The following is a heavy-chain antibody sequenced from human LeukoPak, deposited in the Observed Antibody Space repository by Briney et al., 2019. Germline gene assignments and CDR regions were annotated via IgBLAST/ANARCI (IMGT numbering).Heavy chain of an antibody. D-gene: IGHD3-10*01. CDR1: GYTFTAYS. V-gene: IGHV1-2*02. Sequence: ASVTVSFKASGYTFTAYSMHWVRQAPGQGLEWMGWINPNSGGTNYAQKFQGRFTMTRDASITTAYMELSRLRSDDTAVYYCARDLDYYGSGSFFNIWGQGTMVTVSS. CDR2: INPNSGGT. CDR3: ARDLDYYGSGSFFNI. J-gene: IGHJ3*02.